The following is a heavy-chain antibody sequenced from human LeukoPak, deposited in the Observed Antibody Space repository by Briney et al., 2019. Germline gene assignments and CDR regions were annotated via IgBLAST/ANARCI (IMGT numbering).Heavy chain of an antibody. CDR1: GYTLTELS. V-gene: IGHV1-24*01. CDR3: ATPSSSWWRYFDY. Sequence: ASVKVSCKVSGYTLTELSMHWVRQAPGKGLEWVGGFDPEDGETIYAQKFQGRVTMTEDTSTDTAYMELSSLRSEDTAVYYCATPSSSWWRYFDYWGQGTLVTVSS. J-gene: IGHJ4*02. CDR2: FDPEDGET. D-gene: IGHD6-13*01.